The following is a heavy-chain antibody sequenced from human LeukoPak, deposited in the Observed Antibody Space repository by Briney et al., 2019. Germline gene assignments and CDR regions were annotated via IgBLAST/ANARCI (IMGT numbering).Heavy chain of an antibody. V-gene: IGHV4-59*12. D-gene: IGHD3-10*01. CDR1: GGSISDSY. Sequence: SETLSLTCSVSGGSISDSYWSWIRQPPGKQIEWIGYVYEGGGTTYNPSLKSRVSISLDTSRNQFSLKLSSVTAADTAVYYCARDHNQYYYGSGVSGGWFDPWGQGTLVTVSS. J-gene: IGHJ5*02. CDR3: ARDHNQYYYGSGVSGGWFDP. CDR2: VYEGGGT.